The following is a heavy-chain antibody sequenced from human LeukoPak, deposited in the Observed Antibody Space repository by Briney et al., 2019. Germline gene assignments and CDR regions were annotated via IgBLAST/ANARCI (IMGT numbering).Heavy chain of an antibody. J-gene: IGHJ3*02. Sequence: SETLSLACTVSGGSISSGSYYWSWIRQPAGKGLEWIGRIYTSGSTNYNPSLKSRVTISVDTSKNQFSLKLSSVTAADTAVYYCARTLYYYDSSGYYYGDAFDIWGQGTMVTVSS. CDR2: IYTSGST. CDR1: GGSISSGSYY. V-gene: IGHV4-61*02. CDR3: ARTLYYYDSSGYYYGDAFDI. D-gene: IGHD3-22*01.